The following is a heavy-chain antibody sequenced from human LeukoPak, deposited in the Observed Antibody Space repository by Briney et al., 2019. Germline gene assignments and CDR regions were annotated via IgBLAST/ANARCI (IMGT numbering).Heavy chain of an antibody. D-gene: IGHD3-16*01. J-gene: IGHJ5*02. CDR1: GGSISSYY. Sequence: SETLSLTCTVSGGSISSYYWSWIRQPPGKGLEWIGYIYYSGSTNYNPSLKSRVTISVDTSKNQFSLKLSSVTAADTAVYYCASAGPRGGLGNWFDPWGQGTLVTVSS. CDR3: ASAGPRGGLGNWFDP. CDR2: IYYSGST. V-gene: IGHV4-59*08.